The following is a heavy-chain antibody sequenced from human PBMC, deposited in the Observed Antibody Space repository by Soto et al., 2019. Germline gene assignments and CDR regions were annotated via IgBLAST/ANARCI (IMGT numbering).Heavy chain of an antibody. J-gene: IGHJ3*02. V-gene: IGHV3-21*01. CDR1: GFTFSSYS. CDR3: ARDTYSSSAPDAFDI. CDR2: ISSSSSYI. D-gene: IGHD6-6*01. Sequence: PGGSLRLSCAASGFTFSSYSMNWVRQAPGKGLEWVSSISSSSSYIYYADSVKGRFTISRDNAKNSLYLQMNSLRAEDTAVYYCARDTYSSSAPDAFDIWGQGTMVTVSS.